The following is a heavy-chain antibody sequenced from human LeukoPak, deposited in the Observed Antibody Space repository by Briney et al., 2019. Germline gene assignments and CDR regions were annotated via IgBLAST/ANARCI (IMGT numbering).Heavy chain of an antibody. V-gene: IGHV1-2*04. D-gene: IGHD6-6*01. CDR2: INPNSGGT. J-gene: IGHJ3*02. Sequence: ASVKVSCKASGYTFTSYYMHWVRQAPGQGLEWMGWINPNSGGTNYAQKFQGWVTMTRDTSISTAYMELSRLRSDDTAVYYCARDWRSIAARLTAFDIWGQGTMVTVSS. CDR3: ARDWRSIAARLTAFDI. CDR1: GYTFTSYY.